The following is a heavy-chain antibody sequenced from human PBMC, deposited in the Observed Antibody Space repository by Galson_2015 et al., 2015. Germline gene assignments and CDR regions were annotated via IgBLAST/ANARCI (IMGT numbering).Heavy chain of an antibody. CDR3: ARADLDDYYYYMDV. J-gene: IGHJ6*03. CDR1: GGTFSSYA. CDR2: IISIFGTA. V-gene: IGHV1-69*06. Sequence: SVKVSCKASGGTFSSYAISWVRQAPGLGLEWMGGIISIFGTANYAQKFQGRVTITADKSTSTAYMELSSLRSEDTAVYYCARADLDDYYYYMDVWGKGTTVTVSS. D-gene: IGHD1-1*01.